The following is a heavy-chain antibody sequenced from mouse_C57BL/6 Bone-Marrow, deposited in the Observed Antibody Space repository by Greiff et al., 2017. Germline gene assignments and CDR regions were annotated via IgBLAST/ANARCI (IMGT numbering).Heavy chain of an antibody. V-gene: IGHV5-12*01. CDR2: IINGGGST. CDR1: GFTFSDYY. Sequence: EVMLVESGGGLVQPGGSLKLSCAASGFTFSDYYMYWVRQTPEKRLEWVAYIINGGGSTYYPDTVKGRFTISRDNAKNTLYLQMSRLKSEDTAMYYCARPYDGYYVWFAYWGQGTLVTVSA. CDR3: ARPYDGYYVWFAY. D-gene: IGHD2-3*01. J-gene: IGHJ3*01.